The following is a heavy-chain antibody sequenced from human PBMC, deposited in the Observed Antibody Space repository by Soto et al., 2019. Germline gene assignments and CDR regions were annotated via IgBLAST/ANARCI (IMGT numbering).Heavy chain of an antibody. CDR1: RLTFSNYA. J-gene: IGHJ4*02. CDR2: ISGSGDTT. V-gene: IGHV3-23*01. CDR3: XKXXXXXXXXPGXX. Sequence: EVQVLESGGGLVQPGGSLRLSCVISRLTFSNYALNWVRQAPGKGLEWVSSISGSGDTTYYADSVKGRFTISRDNSXNTLYLXXNXLXXXXXXLYXXXKXXXXXXXXPGXXWGQGTLVTVSS.